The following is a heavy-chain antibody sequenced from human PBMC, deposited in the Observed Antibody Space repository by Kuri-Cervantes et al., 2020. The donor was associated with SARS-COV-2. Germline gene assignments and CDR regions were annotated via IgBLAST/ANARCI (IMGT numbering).Heavy chain of an antibody. V-gene: IGHV3-33*08. D-gene: IGHD3-16*01. J-gene: IGHJ4*02. Sequence: GESLKISCAASGFTFDDYGMSWVRQAPGKGLEWVAVIWYDGSNKYYADSVKGRFTISRDNSKNTLYLQMNSLRAEDTAVYYCARDLAYWGQGTLVTVSS. CDR3: ARDLAY. CDR1: GFTFDDYG. CDR2: IWYDGSNK.